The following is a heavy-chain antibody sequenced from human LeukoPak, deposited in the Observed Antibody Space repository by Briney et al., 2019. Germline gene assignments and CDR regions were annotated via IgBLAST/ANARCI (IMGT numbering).Heavy chain of an antibody. CDR1: GGSFSGYY. CDR3: ARGPSPNADPFDS. J-gene: IGHJ4*02. Sequence: SETLSLTCAVYGGSFSGYYWSWIRHPPGKGLEWIGEINHSGGTLYNPSLKSRVTISLDTSKNHFSLRLSPVTAADTAVYYCARGPSPNADPFDSWGQGTLVSVSS. D-gene: IGHD4/OR15-4a*01. V-gene: IGHV4-34*01. CDR2: INHSGGT.